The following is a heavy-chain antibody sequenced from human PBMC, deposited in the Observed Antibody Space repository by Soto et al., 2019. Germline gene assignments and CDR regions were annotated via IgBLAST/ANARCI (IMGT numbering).Heavy chain of an antibody. CDR1: GYTFTSYG. J-gene: IGHJ6*02. Sequence: ASVKVSCKASGYTFTSYGISWVRQAPGQGLEWMGWISAYNGNTNYAQKLQGRVTMTTDTSTSTAYMELRSLRSDDTAVYYCASDGRWELPASVMAVWGQGTTVTVSS. D-gene: IGHD1-26*01. CDR3: ASDGRWELPASVMAV. CDR2: ISAYNGNT. V-gene: IGHV1-18*04.